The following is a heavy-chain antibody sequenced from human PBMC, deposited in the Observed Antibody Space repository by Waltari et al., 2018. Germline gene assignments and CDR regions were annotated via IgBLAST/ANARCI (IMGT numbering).Heavy chain of an antibody. Sequence: QVQLQESGPGLVKPSETLSLTCTVSGGSISGYYWNWIRQPAGKGLEWIGRVYTSGSTNYNPSLKSRVTMSVDTSKNQFSLKLSSVTAADTAGYYCARHWSDNSGLAPVDWGQGTLVTVSS. CDR1: GGSISGYY. CDR3: ARHWSDNSGLAPVD. J-gene: IGHJ4*02. CDR2: VYTSGST. V-gene: IGHV4-4*07. D-gene: IGHD3-22*01.